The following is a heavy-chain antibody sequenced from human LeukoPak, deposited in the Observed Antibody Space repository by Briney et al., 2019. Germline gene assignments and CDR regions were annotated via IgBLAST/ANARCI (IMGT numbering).Heavy chain of an antibody. V-gene: IGHV4-34*01. Sequence: SETLSLTCAVYGGSFSGYYWSWIRQPPGKGLEWIGEINHSGSTNYNPSLKSRVTISVDTSKNQFSLKLSSVTAADTAVYYCARGQCCIGGGGYGMDVWGKGTTVTVSS. D-gene: IGHD3-16*01. J-gene: IGHJ6*04. CDR1: GGSFSGYY. CDR2: INHSGST. CDR3: ARGQCCIGGGGYGMDV.